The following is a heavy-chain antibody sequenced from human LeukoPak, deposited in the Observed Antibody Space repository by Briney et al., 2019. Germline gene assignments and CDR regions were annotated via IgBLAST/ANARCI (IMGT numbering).Heavy chain of an antibody. J-gene: IGHJ4*02. CDR1: GASIRISNYY. V-gene: IGHV4-39*01. D-gene: IGHD3-10*01. CDR2: VYYTGTT. CDR3: ARHSNYASGSTAKGLFDY. Sequence: PSETLSLTCTVSGASIRISNYYWGWIRQPPGKGLEWIASVYYTGTTYYNPSLKSRVTIFVETSKNQVSLRLSSVTAADTAVYYCARHSNYASGSTAKGLFDYWGQGTLVSVSS.